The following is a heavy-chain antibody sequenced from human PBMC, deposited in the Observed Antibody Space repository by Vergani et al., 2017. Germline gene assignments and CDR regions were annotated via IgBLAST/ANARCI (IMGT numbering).Heavy chain of an antibody. V-gene: IGHV1-46*03. CDR2: INPSGGST. J-gene: IGHJ4*02. CDR3: ARPHGDILPPDPRRRDY. Sequence: QVLLVQSGAEVKKPGASVRVSCKTSGYTFTNYYIHWVRQAPGQGLEWMGIINPSGGSTTYAQQFQGRLTMTRYTSTSTVYMDLSNLRSEDTAVYYCARPHGDILPPDPRRRDYWGQGTLVTVSS. CDR1: GYTFTNYY.